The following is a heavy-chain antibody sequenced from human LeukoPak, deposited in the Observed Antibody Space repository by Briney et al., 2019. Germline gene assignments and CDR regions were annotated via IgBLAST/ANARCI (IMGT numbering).Heavy chain of an antibody. CDR1: VFTFDDYA. V-gene: IGHV3-23*01. Sequence: GGSLRLSCAASVFTFDDYAMHWVRQAPGKGLEWISAISGSGGTTYYADSVKGQFTISRDNSNNTLYLQLNSLRAEDTAVYYCARDPGYNYGYDYWGQGTLVTVSS. CDR3: ARDPGYNYGYDY. D-gene: IGHD5-18*01. CDR2: ISGSGGTT. J-gene: IGHJ4*02.